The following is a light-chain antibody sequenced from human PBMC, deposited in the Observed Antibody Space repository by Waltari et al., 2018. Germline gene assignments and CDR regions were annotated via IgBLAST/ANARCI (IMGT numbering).Light chain of an antibody. CDR3: GTWDTSLSALI. V-gene: IGLV1-51*02. CDR1: TPNMGNDY. CDR2: ENN. J-gene: IGLJ2*01. Sequence: QSVLTQPPSVYSDPGHKVTISCSGSTPNMGNDYVFWYQQLPGTAPKLFIYENNKRPSGIPDRFSGSKSGTSATLGITGLQTGDEADYYCGTWDTSLSALIFGGGTKLTVL.